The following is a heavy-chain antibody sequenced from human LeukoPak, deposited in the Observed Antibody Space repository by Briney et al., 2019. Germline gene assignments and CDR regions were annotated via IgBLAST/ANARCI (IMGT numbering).Heavy chain of an antibody. CDR2: IHPEGNEK. CDR1: GFSFTNFW. CDR3: ARGDAFSGDH. J-gene: IGHJ4*02. V-gene: IGHV3-7*04. Sequence: GGSLRLSCAVSGFSFTNFWMSWVRQAPGRGLEWVANIHPEGNEKYHVEAVKGRFTIPRDNTKNLLFLQMNGLRVEDTAVYYCARGDAFSGDHWGQGTLVTVSS.